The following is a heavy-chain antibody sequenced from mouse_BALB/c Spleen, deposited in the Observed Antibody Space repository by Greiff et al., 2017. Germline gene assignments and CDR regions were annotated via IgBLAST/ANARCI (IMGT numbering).Heavy chain of an antibody. J-gene: IGHJ2*01. CDR1: GFTFTDYY. D-gene: IGHD2-4*01. Sequence: EVHLVESGGGLVQPGGSLRLSCATSGFTFTDYYMSWVRQPPGKALEWLGFIRNKANGYTTEYSASVKGRFTISRDNSQSILYLQMNTLRAEDSATYYCARVYYEDYFDYWGQGTTLTVSS. CDR3: ARVYYEDYFDY. CDR2: IRNKANGYTT. V-gene: IGHV7-3*02.